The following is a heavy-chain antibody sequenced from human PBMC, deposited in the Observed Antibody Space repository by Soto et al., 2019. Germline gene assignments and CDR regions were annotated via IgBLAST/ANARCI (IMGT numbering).Heavy chain of an antibody. D-gene: IGHD4-17*01. V-gene: IGHV1-2*04. CDR2: INPNSGGT. CDR3: ARDNLGGPYGGQPTPGAYYGMDV. J-gene: IGHJ6*02. Sequence: GASVKVSCKASGYTFTGYYMHWVRQAPGQGLEWMGWINPNSGGTNYAQKFQGWVTMTRDTSISTAYMELSRLRSDDTAVYYCARDNLGGPYGGQPTPGAYYGMDVWGQGTTVTVS. CDR1: GYTFTGYY.